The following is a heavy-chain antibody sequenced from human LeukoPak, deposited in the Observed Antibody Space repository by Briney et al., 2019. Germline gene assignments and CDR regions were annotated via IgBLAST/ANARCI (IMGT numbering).Heavy chain of an antibody. J-gene: IGHJ6*02. CDR2: ISAYNGNT. D-gene: IGHD4-17*01. Sequence: GASVKVPCKASGYTFTSYGISWVRQAPGQGLEWMGWISAYNGNTNYAQKLQGRVTMTTDTSTSTAYMELRSLRSDDTAVYYCARDRVTTHSYYYGMDVWGQGTTVTVSS. CDR1: GYTFTSYG. CDR3: ARDRVTTHSYYYGMDV. V-gene: IGHV1-18*01.